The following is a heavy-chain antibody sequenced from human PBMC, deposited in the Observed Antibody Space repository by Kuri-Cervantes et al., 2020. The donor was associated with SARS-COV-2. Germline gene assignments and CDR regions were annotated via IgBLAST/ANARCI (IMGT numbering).Heavy chain of an antibody. CDR1: GGSFSDYY. CDR3: ARYRWLRGPLDY. D-gene: IGHD5-12*01. J-gene: IGHJ4*02. Sequence: SQTLSLTCAVYGGSFSDYYWSWIRQPPGKGLEWIGYIYYSGSTNYNPSLKSRVTISVDTSKNQFSLKLSSVTAADTAVYYCARYRWLRGPLDYWGQGTLVTVSS. V-gene: IGHV4-59*01. CDR2: IYYSGST.